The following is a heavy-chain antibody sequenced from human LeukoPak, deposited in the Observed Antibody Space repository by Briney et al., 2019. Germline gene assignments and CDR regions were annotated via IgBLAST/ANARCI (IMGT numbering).Heavy chain of an antibody. D-gene: IGHD3-9*01. CDR1: GFTFSSYE. CDR3: ARGNYDILTA. Sequence: GGSLRLSCAASGFTFSSYEMNWVRQAPGKGLVWVSRINSDGSITSYADAVKGRFTISRDNAKNTLYLQVNSLRPEDTAVYYCARGNYDILTAWGQGTPVTVSS. CDR2: INSDGSIT. V-gene: IGHV3-74*01. J-gene: IGHJ5*02.